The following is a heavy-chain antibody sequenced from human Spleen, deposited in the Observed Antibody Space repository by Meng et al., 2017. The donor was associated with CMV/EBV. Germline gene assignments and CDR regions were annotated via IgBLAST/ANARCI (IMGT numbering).Heavy chain of an antibody. D-gene: IGHD1-26*01. CDR3: AKGSYYTRNYYYGMDV. V-gene: IGHV3-23*03. Sequence: GESLKISCAASGFTFSNYAMNWVRQAPGKGLEWVSVIYSDGNDAYYVDSVKGRFTISRDNSKNTLYLQMNSLRAEDTAVYYCAKGSYYTRNYYYGMDVWGQGTTVTVSS. J-gene: IGHJ6*02. CDR2: IYSDGNDA. CDR1: GFTFSNYA.